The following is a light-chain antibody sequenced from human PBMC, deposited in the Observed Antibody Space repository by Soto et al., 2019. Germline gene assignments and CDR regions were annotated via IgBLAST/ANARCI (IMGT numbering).Light chain of an antibody. CDR2: GAS. J-gene: IGKJ5*01. CDR3: QQYNNWPIT. CDR1: QSVSSN. Sequence: EIVMTQSPATLSVSPGERATLSCRASQSVSSNLAWYQHKPGQAPRLLISGASTRATGIPARFSGSGSGTEFTLTISSLQSEDFAVYYCQQYNNWPITFGQGTRPEIK. V-gene: IGKV3-15*01.